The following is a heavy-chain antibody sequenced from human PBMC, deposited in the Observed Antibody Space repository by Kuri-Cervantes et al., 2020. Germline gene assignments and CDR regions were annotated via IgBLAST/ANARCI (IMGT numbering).Heavy chain of an antibody. CDR1: GFTFSSYG. Sequence: GESLKISCAASGFTFSSYGMHWVRQAPGKGLEWVAFIRYDGNNKFYADSVKGRFTVSRDNSKNTLYLQMDSLRAEDTAVYYCVRGLYGVFDYWGQGTLVTVSS. CDR3: VRGLYGVFDY. V-gene: IGHV3-30*02. J-gene: IGHJ4*02. D-gene: IGHD2/OR15-2a*01. CDR2: IRYDGNNK.